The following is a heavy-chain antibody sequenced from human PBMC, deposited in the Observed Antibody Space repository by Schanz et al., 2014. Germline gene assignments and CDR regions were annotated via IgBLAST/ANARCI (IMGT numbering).Heavy chain of an antibody. Sequence: QVQLVQSGAEVKKPGSSVKVSCTASGGTFNSYTINWVRQAPGQGLEWMGRIIPILGIANYAQKFQGRVTITADKSTSTASMELSSLRSEDTAVYYCARGPSQGYSYGHNIGAYYYGMDVWGQGTTVTVSS. CDR3: ARGPSQGYSYGHNIGAYYYGMDV. J-gene: IGHJ6*02. CDR1: GGTFNSYT. CDR2: IIPILGIA. D-gene: IGHD5-18*01. V-gene: IGHV1-69*02.